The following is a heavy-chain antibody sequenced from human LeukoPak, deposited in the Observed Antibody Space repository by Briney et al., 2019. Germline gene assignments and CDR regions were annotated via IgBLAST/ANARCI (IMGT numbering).Heavy chain of an antibody. J-gene: IGHJ5*02. CDR3: ATDFYDST. CDR1: GFTFSNAW. Sequence: PGGSLRLSCATSGFTFSNAWMNWVRQAPGKGLEWVGRIRSNSDGGTIDYAAPVRGRFTLSRDDSKTTLYLQMNSLQTEDTAVYYCATDFYDSTWGQGTLVTVSS. V-gene: IGHV3-15*07. D-gene: IGHD3-22*01. CDR2: IRSNSDGGTI.